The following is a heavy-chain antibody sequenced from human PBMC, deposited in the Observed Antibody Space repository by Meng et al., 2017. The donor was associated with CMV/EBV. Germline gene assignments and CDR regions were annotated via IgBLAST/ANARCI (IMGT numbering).Heavy chain of an antibody. D-gene: IGHD2-2*01. J-gene: IGHJ6*02. CDR1: GYTFTSYD. CDR2: MNPNSGNT. CDR3: ARGQGGQLLLQAYYYYGMDV. Sequence: ASVKVSCKASGYTFTSYDINWVRQATGQGREWMGWMNPNSGNTGYAQKFQGRVTITRNTSISTAYMELSSLRSEDTAVYYCARGQGGQLLLQAYYYYGMDVWGQGTTVTVSS. V-gene: IGHV1-8*03.